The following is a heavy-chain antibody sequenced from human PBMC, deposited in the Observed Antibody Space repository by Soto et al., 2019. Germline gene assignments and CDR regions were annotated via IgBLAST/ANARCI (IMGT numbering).Heavy chain of an antibody. CDR2: ISAYSGNT. CDR3: ARVLAVYYYGMDV. V-gene: IGHV1-18*01. D-gene: IGHD1-1*01. CDR1: GYTLTSYG. J-gene: IGHJ6*02. Sequence: XSVKGSCQASGYTLTSYGISWLRQAPGQGLEWMGWISAYSGNTNYAQKLQGRVTMTTDTSTSTAYMELRSLRSDDTAVYYCARVLAVYYYGMDVWGQGTTVTVSS.